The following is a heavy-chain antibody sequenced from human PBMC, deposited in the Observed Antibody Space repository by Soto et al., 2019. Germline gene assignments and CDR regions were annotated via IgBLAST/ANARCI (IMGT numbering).Heavy chain of an antibody. V-gene: IGHV4-39*01. CDR2: IYYSGST. D-gene: IGHD3-10*01. CDR3: ARLSGLGY. Sequence: QPPGKGLEGIGSIYYSGSTYYHTSLKSQITISVDTSKNQFSLKLSSVTAAETAVYYCARLSGLGYWGQGTLVSVSS. J-gene: IGHJ4*02.